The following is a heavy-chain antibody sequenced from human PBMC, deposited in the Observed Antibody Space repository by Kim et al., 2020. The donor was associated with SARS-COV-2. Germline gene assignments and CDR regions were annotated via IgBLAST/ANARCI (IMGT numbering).Heavy chain of an antibody. J-gene: IGHJ4*02. CDR3: ARALEANYFDY. D-gene: IGHD1-1*01. V-gene: IGHV1-18*01. Sequence: TNYAQKLQGRVTMTTDTSTSTAYMELRRLRSDDTAVYYCARALEANYFDYWGQGTLVTVSS. CDR2: T.